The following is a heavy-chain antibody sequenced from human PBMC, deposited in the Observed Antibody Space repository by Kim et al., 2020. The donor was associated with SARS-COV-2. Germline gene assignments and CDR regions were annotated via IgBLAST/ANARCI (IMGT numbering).Heavy chain of an antibody. CDR1: GFTFSDYY. D-gene: IGHD2-15*01. Sequence: GGSLRLSCAASGFTFSDYYMSWIRQAPGKGLEWVSYISSSSSYTNYADSVKGRFTISRDNAKNSLYLQMNSLRAEDTAVYYCVARSSVCGGSCYSYWGQGTLVTVSS. CDR2: ISSSSSYT. J-gene: IGHJ4*02. CDR3: VARSSVCGGSCYSY. V-gene: IGHV3-11*06.